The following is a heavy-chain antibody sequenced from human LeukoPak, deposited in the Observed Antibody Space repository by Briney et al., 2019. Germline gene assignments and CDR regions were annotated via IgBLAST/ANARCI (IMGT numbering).Heavy chain of an antibody. J-gene: IGHJ4*02. CDR3: AKGGSGSSSDY. Sequence: GGSLRLSCAASGFTFSSYAMSWVRQAPGKGLEWVSAISDSGGRTYYADSVKGRFTISRDNSKNTVYLQMNSLRAEDTAVYYCAKGGSGSSSDYWGQGTLVTVSS. D-gene: IGHD3-10*01. V-gene: IGHV3-23*01. CDR1: GFTFSSYA. CDR2: ISDSGGRT.